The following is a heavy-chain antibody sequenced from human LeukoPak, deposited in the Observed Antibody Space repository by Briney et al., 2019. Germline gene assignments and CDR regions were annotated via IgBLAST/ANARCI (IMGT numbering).Heavy chain of an antibody. V-gene: IGHV3-7*03. CDR3: ATIPTSSSWYLADY. CDR2: IKQDGSEK. D-gene: IGHD6-13*01. J-gene: IGHJ4*02. CDR1: AFIFSGHW. Sequence: PGGSLRLSCEGSAFIFSGHWMNWVRQTPGKGLEWVASIKQDGSEKYYVDSVKGRFTISRDNAKNSLYLQMNSLRAEDTAVYYCATIPTSSSWYLADYWGQGTLVTVSS.